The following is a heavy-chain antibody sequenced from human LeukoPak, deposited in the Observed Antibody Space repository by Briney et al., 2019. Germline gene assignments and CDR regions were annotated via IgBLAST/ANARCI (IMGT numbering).Heavy chain of an antibody. D-gene: IGHD1-26*01. Sequence: GESLKISCKTFGFSFTNYWIDWVRQMPGKGLEWMGTIYPRDSDARYSPTFQGQVTISADKSISTAYLQWSSLKASDTAMYYCARSDTLGNWFDPWGQGTLVTVSS. CDR3: ARSDTLGNWFDP. CDR1: GFSFTNYW. J-gene: IGHJ5*02. V-gene: IGHV5-51*01. CDR2: IYPRDSDA.